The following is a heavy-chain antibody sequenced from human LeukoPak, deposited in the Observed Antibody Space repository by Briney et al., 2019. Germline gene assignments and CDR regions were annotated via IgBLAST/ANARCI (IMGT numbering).Heavy chain of an antibody. V-gene: IGHV3-48*03. CDR3: ARVRSGYSHENYFDY. CDR2: ISGSGSII. Sequence: GGSLRLSCAASGFTFSNYEMNWVGQAPGKGLEWVSYISGSGSIIYYADSVKGRFTIPRDNAKDSLYLQMNSLRAEDTAVYYCARVRSGYSHENYFDYWGQGTLVTVSS. J-gene: IGHJ4*02. D-gene: IGHD5-18*01. CDR1: GFTFSNYE.